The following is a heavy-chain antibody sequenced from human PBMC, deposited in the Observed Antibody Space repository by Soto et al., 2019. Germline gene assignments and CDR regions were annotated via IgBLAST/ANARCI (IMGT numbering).Heavy chain of an antibody. CDR2: IKDDGSDE. J-gene: IGHJ6*02. Sequence: EVQVVESGGGLVQPGGSLRLSCAASGFTFSRYWMSWVRQAPGKGLEWVANIKDDGSDEYYVDSVKGRFTVSRDNAKNSLYLQLSGLRDEDTAVYYCARKQTTVTSLRTYYYGLDVWGQGTPVTVSS. CDR1: GFTFSRYW. D-gene: IGHD4-4*01. V-gene: IGHV3-7*03. CDR3: ARKQTTVTSLRTYYYGLDV.